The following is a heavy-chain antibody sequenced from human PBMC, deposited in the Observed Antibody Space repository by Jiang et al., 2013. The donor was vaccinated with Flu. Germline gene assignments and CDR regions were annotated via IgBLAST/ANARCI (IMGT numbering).Heavy chain of an antibody. CDR3: ARDQILSCSGGSCFSGSAFDI. D-gene: IGHD2-15*01. V-gene: IGHV4-39*07. CDR2: IYFSWGPP. J-gene: IGHJ3*02. CDR1: GASIGSTTHY. Sequence: TCTVSGASIGSTTHYWGWIRQPPGKGLEWIGSIYFSWGPPTTNPSLKSRVTISVDTSKNQFSLKLNSVTAADTAVYFCARDQILSCSGGSCFSGSAFDICGQGTMVTVSS.